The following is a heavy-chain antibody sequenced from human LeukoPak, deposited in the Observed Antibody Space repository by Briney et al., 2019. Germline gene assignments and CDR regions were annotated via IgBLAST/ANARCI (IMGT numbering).Heavy chain of an antibody. J-gene: IGHJ5*02. Sequence: GGSLRLSCAPSVFTFSSYAMSWVRQAPGKGLEWVSAISGSGGSTYYADSVKGRFTISRDNSKNTLYLQMNSLRAEDTAVYNCAKETYSYGPLNWFDPWGQGTLVTVSS. D-gene: IGHD5-18*01. CDR1: VFTFSSYA. CDR2: ISGSGGST. V-gene: IGHV3-23*01. CDR3: AKETYSYGPLNWFDP.